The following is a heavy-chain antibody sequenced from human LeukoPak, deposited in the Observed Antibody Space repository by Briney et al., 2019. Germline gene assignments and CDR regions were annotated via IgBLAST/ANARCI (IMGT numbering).Heavy chain of an antibody. J-gene: IGHJ5*02. D-gene: IGHD4-17*01. V-gene: IGHV5-51*01. Sequence: GGSLRLSCAASGFTFTSYWIGWVRQMPGKGLEWMGIIYPGDSDTRYSPSFQGQVTISADKSISTAYLQWSSLKASDTAMYYCASQFDYGRWFDPWGQGTLVTVSS. CDR2: IYPGDSDT. CDR1: GFTFTSYW. CDR3: ASQFDYGRWFDP.